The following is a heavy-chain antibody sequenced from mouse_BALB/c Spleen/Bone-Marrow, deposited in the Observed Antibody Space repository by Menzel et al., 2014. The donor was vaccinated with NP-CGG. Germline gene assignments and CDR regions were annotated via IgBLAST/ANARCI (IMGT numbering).Heavy chain of an antibody. CDR1: GYAFSSSW. CDR3: ARLRDAMDY. CDR2: IYPGDGDT. J-gene: IGHJ4*01. D-gene: IGHD1-1*01. Sequence: QFQLQQSGPELVKPGASVKISCKASGYAFSSSWMNWVKQRPGQGLEWIGRIYPGDGDTNYNGKFKGKATLTADKSSSTAYMQLSSLTPVDSAVYFCARLRDAMDYWGQGTSVTVSS. V-gene: IGHV1-82*01.